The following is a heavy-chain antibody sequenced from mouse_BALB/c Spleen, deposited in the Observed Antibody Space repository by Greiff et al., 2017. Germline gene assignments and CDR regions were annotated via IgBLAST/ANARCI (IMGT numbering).Heavy chain of an antibody. CDR2: INPSSGYT. D-gene: IGHD2-4*01. CDR3: ASPTTMITTGAMDY. J-gene: IGHJ4*01. Sequence: VMLVESGAELARPGASVKMSCKASGYTFTSYTMHWVKQRPGQGLEWIGYINPSSGYTNYNQKFKDKATLTADKSSSTAYMQLSSLTSEDSAVYYCASPTTMITTGAMDYWGQGTSVTVSS. CDR1: GYTFTSYT. V-gene: IGHV1-4*01.